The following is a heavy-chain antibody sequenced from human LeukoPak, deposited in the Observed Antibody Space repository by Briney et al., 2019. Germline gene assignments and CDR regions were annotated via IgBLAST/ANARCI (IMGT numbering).Heavy chain of an antibody. V-gene: IGHV3-64D*06. J-gene: IGHJ4*02. Sequence: GGSLRLSCSASGFTFSSYGMHWVRQAPGKGLEYVSAISSNGGSTYYADSVKGRFTISRDNSKNTLYLQMSSLRAEDTAVYYCGASGGSYGSGRYHYWGQGTLVTVSS. D-gene: IGHD3-10*01. CDR1: GFTFSSYG. CDR2: ISSNGGST. CDR3: GASGGSYGSGRYHY.